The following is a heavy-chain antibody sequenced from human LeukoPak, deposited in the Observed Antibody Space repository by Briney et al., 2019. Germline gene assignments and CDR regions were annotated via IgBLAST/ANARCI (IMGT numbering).Heavy chain of an antibody. CDR2: IYSGGST. V-gene: IGHV3-53*01. J-gene: IGHJ4*02. D-gene: IGHD6-13*01. CDR3: ARETPDSSSWTAFDY. CDR1: GFTVSSNY. Sequence: GGSLRLSCAASGFTVSSNYMSWVRQAPGKGLEWVSVIYSGGSTYYADSVKGRFTISRDNSKSTLYIQMNSLRAEDTAVYYCARETPDSSSWTAFDYWGQGTLVTVSS.